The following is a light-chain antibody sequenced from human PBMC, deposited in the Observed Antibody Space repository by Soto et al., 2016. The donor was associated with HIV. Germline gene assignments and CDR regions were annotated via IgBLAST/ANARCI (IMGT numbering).Light chain of an antibody. CDR3: MQGTHWPPIT. CDR2: KVS. J-gene: IGKJ5*01. V-gene: IGKV2-30*02. Sequence: DVVLTQSPLSLPVTPGQSASISCRSSQSLVRSDGNTYLNWFQQRPGQSPRRLIYKVSNRDSGVPDRFSGSGSGTDFTLKISRVEAEDVAIYYCMQGTHWPPITFGQGTRMEIK. CDR1: QSLVRSDGNTY.